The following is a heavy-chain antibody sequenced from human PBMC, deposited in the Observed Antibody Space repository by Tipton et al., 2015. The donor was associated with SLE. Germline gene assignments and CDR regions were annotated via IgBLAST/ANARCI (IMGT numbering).Heavy chain of an antibody. CDR1: GGSISSSSYY. V-gene: IGHV4-39*07. Sequence: TLSLTCTVSGGSISSSSYYWGWIRQPPGKGLEWIGSIYYSGSTYYNPSLKSRVTISVDTSKNQFSLKLSSVTAADTAVYYCARDNYDFWSGYYNWFDPWGQGTLVTVSS. CDR3: ARDNYDFWSGYYNWFDP. J-gene: IGHJ5*02. CDR2: IYYSGST. D-gene: IGHD3-3*01.